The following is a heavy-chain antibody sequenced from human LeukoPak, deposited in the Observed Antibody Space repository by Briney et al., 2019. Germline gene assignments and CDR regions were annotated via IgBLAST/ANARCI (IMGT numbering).Heavy chain of an antibody. CDR1: GFILSTYS. J-gene: IGHJ5*02. Sequence: PGGSLRLSCAASGFILSTYSMTWVRQAPGKGLEWVSSISPSSSYIFYVDSVKGRFTISRDNAKNSLYLQMNSLRAEDTAVYYCAREATSAGYFGHWFDPWGQRPLLTVSS. D-gene: IGHD3-9*01. CDR2: ISPSSSYI. V-gene: IGHV3-21*01. CDR3: AREATSAGYFGHWFDP.